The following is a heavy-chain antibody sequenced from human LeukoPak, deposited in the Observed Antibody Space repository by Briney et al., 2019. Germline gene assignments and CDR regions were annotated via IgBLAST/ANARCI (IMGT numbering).Heavy chain of an antibody. CDR3: ATRHCSSTSCSLYYFDY. CDR2: ISVYDGNT. J-gene: IGHJ4*02. Sequence: RASVKVSCKASGYTFTSYGISWVRQAPGQGLEWMGWISVYDGNTNYAQKLQGTVTMTTDTSTSTAYLELRSLRSYDTAVYYCATRHCSSTSCSLYYFDYCGQGTLVTVSP. D-gene: IGHD2-2*01. V-gene: IGHV1-18*01. CDR1: GYTFTSYG.